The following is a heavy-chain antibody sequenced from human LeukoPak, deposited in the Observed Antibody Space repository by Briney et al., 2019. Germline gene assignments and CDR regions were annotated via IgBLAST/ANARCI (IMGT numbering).Heavy chain of an antibody. Sequence: GGSLRLSCAASGFTVSSNYMSWVRQAPGKGLEWVSVISGSGGSTYYADSVKGRFTISRDNSKNTLYLQMNSLRAEDTAVYYCAKSGTTVTPLNYWGQGTLVTVSS. J-gene: IGHJ4*02. V-gene: IGHV3-23*01. CDR1: GFTVSSNY. CDR3: AKSGTTVTPLNY. CDR2: ISGSGGST. D-gene: IGHD4-17*01.